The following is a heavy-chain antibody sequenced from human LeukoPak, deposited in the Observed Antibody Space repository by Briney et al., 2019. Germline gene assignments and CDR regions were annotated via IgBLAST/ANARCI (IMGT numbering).Heavy chain of an antibody. V-gene: IGHV3-21*01. CDR3: ARGGIPITIFGVVPYFDY. D-gene: IGHD3-3*01. CDR2: ISSTGSYI. J-gene: IGHJ4*02. Sequence: GGSLRLSCAASGFTFNSYTFRNYALHWVRQAPGKGLERVSSISSTGSYIYYTDSVKGRFTISRDNAKNSLYLQMNSLRAEDTAVYYCARGGIPITIFGVVPYFDYWGQGTLVTVSS. CDR1: GFTFNSYT.